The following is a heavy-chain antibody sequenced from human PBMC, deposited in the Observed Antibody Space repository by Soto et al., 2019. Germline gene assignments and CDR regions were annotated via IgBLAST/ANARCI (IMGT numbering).Heavy chain of an antibody. CDR1: GFTFSTYA. Sequence: GGSLRLCCAASGFTFSTYAMSWVRQAQGKGLEWVSSISGSGGTTYYADSVKGRFTISRDKSKNTLFLQMNSLRVEDTALYYCAKGGTTVVTDFDYWGHGALVTVSS. CDR2: ISGSGGTT. V-gene: IGHV3-23*01. J-gene: IGHJ4*01. CDR3: AKGGTTVVTDFDY. D-gene: IGHD4-17*01.